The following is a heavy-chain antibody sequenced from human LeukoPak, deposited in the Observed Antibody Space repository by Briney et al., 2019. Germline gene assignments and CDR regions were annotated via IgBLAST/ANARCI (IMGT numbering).Heavy chain of an antibody. D-gene: IGHD3-10*01. J-gene: IGHJ4*02. V-gene: IGHV3-23*01. CDR1: GXTFSSYA. CDR3: AKGSGSYYPYYFDY. CDR2: ITASGGVT. Sequence: PGGSLRLSCAASGXTFSSYAMSWVRQAPGKGLEWVSAITASGGVTDHAGSVKGRFTISRDNSKNTLYLQMNSLRAEDTAIYYCAKGSGSYYPYYFDYWGQGTLVTVSS.